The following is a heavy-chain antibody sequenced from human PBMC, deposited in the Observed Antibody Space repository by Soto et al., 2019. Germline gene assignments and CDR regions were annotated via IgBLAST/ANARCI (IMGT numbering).Heavy chain of an antibody. J-gene: IGHJ4*02. V-gene: IGHV4-31*03. CDR3: ARAPGYSYGPRPHYFDY. CDR2: TYYSGST. Sequence: LSLTCTVSGGSISSGGYYWSWIRQHPGKGLEWIGYTYYSGSTYYNPSLKSRVTISVDTSKNQFSLKLSSVTAADTAVYYCARAPGYSYGPRPHYFDYWGQGTLVTVSS. CDR1: GGSISSGGYY. D-gene: IGHD5-18*01.